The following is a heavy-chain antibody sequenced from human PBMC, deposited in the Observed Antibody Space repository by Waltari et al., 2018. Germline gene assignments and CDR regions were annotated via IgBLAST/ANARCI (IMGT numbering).Heavy chain of an antibody. CDR2: VNPKSGST. J-gene: IGHJ4*02. CDR1: GYNFTHYY. CDR3: AREGGGSTWFDY. D-gene: IGHD6-13*01. V-gene: IGHV1-2*02. Sequence: QVQLVQSGAEVKKPGASVKISCKASGYNFTHYYMHWVRQAPGKGLEWMGWVNPKSGSTRFAQKFEGRVTMTSDTSIKTAYMELRTLRSDDTAVYYCAREGGGSTWFDYWGQGTLVTVSS.